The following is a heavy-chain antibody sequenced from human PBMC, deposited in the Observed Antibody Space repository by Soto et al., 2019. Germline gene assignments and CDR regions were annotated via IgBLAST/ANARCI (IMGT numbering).Heavy chain of an antibody. CDR2: ISYDGSNK. V-gene: IGHV3-30*18. D-gene: IGHD6-19*01. CDR3: AKDALTVAGPQRGSLDV. CDR1: GFTLSRKG. Sequence: GGSLRLSCAASGFTLSRKGMHWVRQAPAGGLEWVAVISYDGSNKYYGDSVKGRFTISRDNSKHTVYLQMNSLRAEDTAVYYCAKDALTVAGPQRGSLDVWGQGTTVTVSS. J-gene: IGHJ6*02.